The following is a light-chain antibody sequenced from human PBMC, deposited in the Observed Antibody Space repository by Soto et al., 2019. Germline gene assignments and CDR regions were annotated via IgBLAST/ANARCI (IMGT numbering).Light chain of an antibody. V-gene: IGLV3-21*04. Sequence: SYELTQTPSVSVAPGKTARITCGGNNIGSKSVHWYQQKPGQAPVLVIYYDSDRPSGIPERFSGSNSGNTATLTISRVEAGDEADYYCQVWDSSSDHPXVVXXGGTQLXXL. CDR1: NIGSKS. CDR2: YDS. CDR3: QVWDSSSDHPXVV. J-gene: IGLJ2*01.